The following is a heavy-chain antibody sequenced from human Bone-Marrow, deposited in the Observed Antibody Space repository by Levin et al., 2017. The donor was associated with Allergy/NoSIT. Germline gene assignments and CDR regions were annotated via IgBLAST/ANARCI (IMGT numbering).Heavy chain of an antibody. CDR3: ARVRGPCYGMDV. J-gene: IGHJ6*02. CDR1: GFTFSSYG. V-gene: IGHV3-33*01. Sequence: GGSLRLSCAASGFTFSSYGMHWVRQAPGKGLEWVAVIWYDGSNKYYADSVKGRFTISRDNSKNTLYLQMNSLRAEDTAVYYCARVRGPCYGMDVWGQGTTVTVSS. D-gene: IGHD2-15*01. CDR2: IWYDGSNK.